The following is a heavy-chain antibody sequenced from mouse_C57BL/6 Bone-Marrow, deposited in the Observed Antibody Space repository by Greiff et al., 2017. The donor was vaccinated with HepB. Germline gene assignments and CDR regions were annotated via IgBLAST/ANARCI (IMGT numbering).Heavy chain of an antibody. CDR3: TRWAQARVY. D-gene: IGHD3-2*02. J-gene: IGHJ2*01. CDR1: GYTFTDYE. V-gene: IGHV1-15*01. Sequence: QVQLQQSGAELVRPGASVTLSCKASGYTFTDYEMHWVKQTPVHGLEWIGAIDPETGGTAYNQKFKGKAILTADKSSSTAYMELRSLTSEDSAVYYCTRWAQARVYWGQGTTLTVSS. CDR2: IDPETGGT.